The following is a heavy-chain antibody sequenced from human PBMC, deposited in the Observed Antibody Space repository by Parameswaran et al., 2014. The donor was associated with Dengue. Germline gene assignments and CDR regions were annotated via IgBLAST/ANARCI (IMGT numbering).Heavy chain of an antibody. CDR2: IDWDDDK. J-gene: IGHJ6*02. Sequence: PGKALEWLALIDWDDDKYYSTSLKTRLTISKDTSKNQVVLTMTNMDPVDTATYYCARMVSNYDFWSGLYYYYGMDVWGQGTTVTVSS. D-gene: IGHD3-3*01. V-gene: IGHV2-70*01. CDR3: ARMVSNYDFWSGLYYYYGMDV.